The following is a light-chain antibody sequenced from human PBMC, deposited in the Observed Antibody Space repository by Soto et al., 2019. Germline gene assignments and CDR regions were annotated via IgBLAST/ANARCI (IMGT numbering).Light chain of an antibody. CDR2: DAS. CDR1: QTISSW. CDR3: QQYYTTPLT. Sequence: DSQMTQSPSTLSGSVGDRVTITCRASQTISSWLAWYQQKPGKAPKLLIYDASGLESGVPSRFSSSGSGTEFTLTISSLQAEDVAVYYCQQYYTTPLTFGGGTKVDI. J-gene: IGKJ4*01. V-gene: IGKV1-5*01.